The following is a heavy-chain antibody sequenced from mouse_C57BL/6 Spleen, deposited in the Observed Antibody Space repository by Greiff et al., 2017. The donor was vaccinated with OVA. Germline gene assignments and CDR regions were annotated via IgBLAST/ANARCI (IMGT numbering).Heavy chain of an antibody. Sequence: EVKLVESGGGLVKPGGSLTLSCAASGFTFSSYTMSWVRQTPEKRLEWVATISGGGGNTYYPDSVKGRFTSSRDNAKNNLYLQMSSLRAEDTALYDCARIYYGYDRVFDYWGQGTTLTVSS. CDR1: GFTFSSYT. J-gene: IGHJ2*01. D-gene: IGHD2-2*01. CDR3: ARIYYGYDRVFDY. V-gene: IGHV5-9*01. CDR2: ISGGGGNT.